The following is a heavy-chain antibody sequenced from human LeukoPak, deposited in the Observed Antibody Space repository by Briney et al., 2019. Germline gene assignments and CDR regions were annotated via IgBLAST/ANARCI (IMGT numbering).Heavy chain of an antibody. Sequence: EPSETLSLTCTVSGGSISTSNYYWDWIRQPPGKGLEWIGNIFYSGSTYYSPSLKSRVTISVDTSKNQFSLKLSSVTAADTAVYYCARDVNRYGDYGFDYWGQGTLVTVSS. D-gene: IGHD4-17*01. CDR2: IFYSGST. V-gene: IGHV4-39*07. CDR3: ARDVNRYGDYGFDY. J-gene: IGHJ4*02. CDR1: GGSISTSNYY.